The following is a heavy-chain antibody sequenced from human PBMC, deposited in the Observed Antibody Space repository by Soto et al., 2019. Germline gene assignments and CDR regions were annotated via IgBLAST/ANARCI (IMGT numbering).Heavy chain of an antibody. CDR3: EKTRDLGKCGELPDNVPFDP. V-gene: IGHV3-9*01. CDR2: VSWNSGNI. J-gene: IGHJ5*02. D-gene: IGHD2-21*01. CDR1: GFTFDDYA. Sequence: EVQLVESGGALVQPGGSLRLSCAASGFTFDDYAMHWVRLAPGKGLEWVSGVSWNSGNIAYADSVRGQFTISRDNAKNSVNLHRNSLRGESTALYNSEKTRDLGKCGELPDNVPFDPWGQGTLVTVSS.